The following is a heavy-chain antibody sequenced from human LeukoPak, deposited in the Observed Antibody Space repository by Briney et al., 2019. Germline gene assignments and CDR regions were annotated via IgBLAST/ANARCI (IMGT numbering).Heavy chain of an antibody. CDR3: ARQVSSGYQGSYYYGMDV. Sequence: SSETLSLTCIVSGYSISSGYYWAWIRQPPGKGLEWIGSLYHSGSTYYNPSLKSRVTISVDKSKNQFSLKLSSMTAADTAVYYCARQVSSGYQGSYYYGMDVWGQGTTVTVSS. J-gene: IGHJ6*02. CDR1: GYSISSGYY. D-gene: IGHD3-22*01. CDR2: LYHSGST. V-gene: IGHV4-38-2*02.